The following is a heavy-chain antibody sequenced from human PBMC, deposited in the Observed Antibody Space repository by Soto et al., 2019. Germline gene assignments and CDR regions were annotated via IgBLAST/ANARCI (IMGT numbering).Heavy chain of an antibody. D-gene: IGHD4-4*01. Sequence: SETLSLTCTVSGGSMSSNYWSWIRQSPGKGLEWIGFVYYGATKYNPSFESRVTMSVDTPKKQFSLELSSVTAADTAVYYCVSYRGAFYFDHWGQGTLVTV. CDR1: GGSMSSNY. CDR2: VYYGAT. V-gene: IGHV4-59*01. CDR3: VSYRGAFYFDH. J-gene: IGHJ4*02.